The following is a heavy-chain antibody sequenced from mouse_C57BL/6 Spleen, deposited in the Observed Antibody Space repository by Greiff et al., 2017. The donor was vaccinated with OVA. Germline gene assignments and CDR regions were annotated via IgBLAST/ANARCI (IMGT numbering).Heavy chain of an antibody. V-gene: IGHV1-69*01. D-gene: IGHD2-3*01. Sequence: QVQLQQPGAELVMPGASVKLSCKASGYTFPSYWMHWVKQRPGQGLEWIGEIDPSDSYTNYNQKFKGKSTLTVDKSSSTAYMQLSSLTSEDSAVYYCARGGLLGAMDYWGQGTSVTVSS. CDR3: ARGGLLGAMDY. J-gene: IGHJ4*01. CDR1: GYTFPSYW. CDR2: IDPSDSYT.